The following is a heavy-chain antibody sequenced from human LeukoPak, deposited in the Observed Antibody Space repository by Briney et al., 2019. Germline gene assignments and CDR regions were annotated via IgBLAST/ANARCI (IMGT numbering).Heavy chain of an antibody. CDR2: IYYSGST. Sequence: NPSETLSLTCTVSGGSISSYYWSWIRQPPGKGLEWIGYIYYSGSTNYNPSLKSRVTISVDTSKNQFSLKLSSVTAADTAVYYCARAGYYYGPNYYYYMDVWGKGTTVTIS. J-gene: IGHJ6*03. CDR1: GGSISSYY. V-gene: IGHV4-59*01. CDR3: ARAGYYYGPNYYYYMDV. D-gene: IGHD3-22*01.